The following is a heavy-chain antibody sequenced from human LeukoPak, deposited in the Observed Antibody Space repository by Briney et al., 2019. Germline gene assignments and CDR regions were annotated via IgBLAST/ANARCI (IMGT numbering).Heavy chain of an antibody. CDR2: IYPGDSAT. Sequence: GESLKISCKGFGYSFTTNWIGWVRQMPGKRLEWMGIIYPGDSATRYSPSFQGRVTISVDKSISTVYLQWSSLKASDTAMYYCGRPDSSGWYYFDYWGQGTLVTVSS. CDR1: GYSFTTNW. D-gene: IGHD6-19*01. J-gene: IGHJ4*02. CDR3: GRPDSSGWYYFDY. V-gene: IGHV5-51*01.